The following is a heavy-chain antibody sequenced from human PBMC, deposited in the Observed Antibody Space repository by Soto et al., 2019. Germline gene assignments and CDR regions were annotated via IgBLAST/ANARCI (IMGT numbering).Heavy chain of an antibody. CDR1: GFTFSNAW. D-gene: IGHD3-3*01. Sequence: EVQLVESGGGLVKPGGSLRLSCAASGFTFSNAWMSWVRQAPGKGLEWVGRIKSKTDGGTTDYAAPVKGRFTISREESKNTLYLQMNSLKTEDTAVYYCTTDSLVLRFLEWAFDPWGQGTLVTVSS. J-gene: IGHJ5*02. CDR3: TTDSLVLRFLEWAFDP. CDR2: IKSKTDGGTT. V-gene: IGHV3-15*01.